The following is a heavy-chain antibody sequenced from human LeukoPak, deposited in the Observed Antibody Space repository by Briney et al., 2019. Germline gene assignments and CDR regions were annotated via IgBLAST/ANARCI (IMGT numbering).Heavy chain of an antibody. Sequence: ASVKVSCKASGYTLTSYDINWVRQATGQGLEWMGWMNPNSGNTGYAQKFQGRVTITRNTSISTAYMELSSLRSEDTAVYYCARGRRIAVAGNHYYYMDVWGKGTTVTVSS. D-gene: IGHD6-19*01. CDR2: MNPNSGNT. V-gene: IGHV1-8*03. CDR3: ARGRRIAVAGNHYYYMDV. J-gene: IGHJ6*03. CDR1: GYTLTSYD.